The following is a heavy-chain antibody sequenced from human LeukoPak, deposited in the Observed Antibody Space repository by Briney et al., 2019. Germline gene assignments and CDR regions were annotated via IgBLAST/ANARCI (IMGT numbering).Heavy chain of an antibody. V-gene: IGHV4-4*02. CDR1: GFTFRSDSM. J-gene: IGHJ4*02. CDR2: FYYSGSI. D-gene: IGHD5/OR15-5a*01. CDR3: ARDHLRYFDY. Sequence: GSLRLSCAASGFTFRSDSMNWVRQAPGKGLEWIGNFYYSGSIYYNPSLKSRVTISVDKSKNQFSLKLSSVTAADTAVYYCARDHLRYFDYWGQGTLVTVSS.